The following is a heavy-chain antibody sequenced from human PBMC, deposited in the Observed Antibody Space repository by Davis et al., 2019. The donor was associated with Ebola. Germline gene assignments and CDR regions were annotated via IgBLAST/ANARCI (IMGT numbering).Heavy chain of an antibody. CDR1: GGSISNYY. Sequence: PGGSLRLSCSVSGGSISNYYWSWIRQPAEKGLEWIGRIYASGSTYYTPSLKSRLTISVDTFNNQFSLRLRSVTAADTAVYYCVRDIPSGYFQNWGQGTLVTVSS. J-gene: IGHJ1*01. D-gene: IGHD2-21*01. CDR2: IYASGST. V-gene: IGHV4-4*07. CDR3: VRDIPSGYFQN.